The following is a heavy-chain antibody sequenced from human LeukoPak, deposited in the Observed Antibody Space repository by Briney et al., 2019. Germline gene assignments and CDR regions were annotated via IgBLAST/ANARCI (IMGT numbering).Heavy chain of an antibody. CDR2: IYHSGST. Sequence: SETLSLTCAVSGGSISGSNWWSWVRQPPGKGLEWIGEIYHSGSTNYNPSLKSRVTISVDKSKNQFSLKLSSVTAADTAVYYCARDSTMVRGVPFDYWGQGILVIVSS. J-gene: IGHJ4*02. D-gene: IGHD3-10*01. CDR1: GGSISGSNW. CDR3: ARDSTMVRGVPFDY. V-gene: IGHV4-4*02.